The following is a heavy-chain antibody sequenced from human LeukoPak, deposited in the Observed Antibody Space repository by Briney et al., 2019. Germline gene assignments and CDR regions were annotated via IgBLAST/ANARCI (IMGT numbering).Heavy chain of an antibody. Sequence: GGSLRLSCAASGFTFDDYGMSWVRQAPGKGLEWVSGINWNGGSTGYADSVKGRFTISRDDANNSLYLQMNSLRAEDTALYYCARDGCSSTTCYQPYFDPWGQGTLVTVSS. V-gene: IGHV3-20*04. CDR1: GFTFDDYG. CDR3: ARDGCSSTTCYQPYFDP. J-gene: IGHJ5*02. D-gene: IGHD2-2*01. CDR2: INWNGGST.